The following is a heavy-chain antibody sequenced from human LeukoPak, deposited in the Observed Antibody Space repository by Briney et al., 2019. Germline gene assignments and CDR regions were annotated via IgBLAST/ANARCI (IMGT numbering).Heavy chain of an antibody. CDR2: IYPGDSDT. D-gene: IGHD6-6*01. CDR1: GYSFTSYW. CDR3: ARLAVDSGSRTLILFDY. Sequence: GESLKISCKGSGYSFTSYWIGWVRQMPGKGLEWMGIIYPGDSDTRYSPSFQGQVTISADKSISTAYLQWSGLKASDTAMYYCARLAVDSGSRTLILFDYWGQGTLVTVSS. J-gene: IGHJ4*02. V-gene: IGHV5-51*01.